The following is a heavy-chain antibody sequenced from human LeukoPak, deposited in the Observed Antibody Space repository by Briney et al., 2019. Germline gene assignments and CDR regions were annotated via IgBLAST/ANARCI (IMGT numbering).Heavy chain of an antibody. CDR3: ARHVVALGFDY. J-gene: IGHJ4*02. CDR2: ITTSSSYI. Sequence: PGGSLRLSCAASGFTFSTYTMNWVRQAPGKGLEWVSSITTSSSYIYYADSVKGRFTISRDNAKNSLYLQMNSLRAEDTAVYCCARHVVALGFDYWGQGTLVTVSS. CDR1: GFTFSTYT. D-gene: IGHD3-22*01. V-gene: IGHV3-21*01.